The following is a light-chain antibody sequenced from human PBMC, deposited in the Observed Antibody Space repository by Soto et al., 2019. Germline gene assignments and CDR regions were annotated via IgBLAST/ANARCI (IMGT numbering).Light chain of an antibody. CDR1: SSDVGSYNL. CDR2: EGS. V-gene: IGLV2-23*03. J-gene: IGLJ2*01. CDR3: CSYAGSSTFGVV. Sequence: QSVLTQPASVSGSPGQSITISCTGTSSDVGSYNLVSWYQQHPGKAHKLMIYEGSKRPSGVSNRFSGSKSGNTASLTISGLQAEDEADYYCCSYAGSSTFGVVFGGGTKLTVL.